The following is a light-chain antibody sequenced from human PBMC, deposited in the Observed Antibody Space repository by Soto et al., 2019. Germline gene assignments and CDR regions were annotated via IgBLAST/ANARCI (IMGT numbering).Light chain of an antibody. CDR3: AAWDDSLNACV. J-gene: IGLJ1*01. CDR1: SSNLGSET. V-gene: IGLV1-44*01. CDR2: SSN. Sequence: QSVLTQPPSASVTPGQRVAISCSGISSNLGSETVNWYQQFSGTAPKLLIYSSNQRPSGVPDRFSGSKSGTSAFLDISGLQSEDEAEYYCAAWDDSLNACVFGTGTKLTVL.